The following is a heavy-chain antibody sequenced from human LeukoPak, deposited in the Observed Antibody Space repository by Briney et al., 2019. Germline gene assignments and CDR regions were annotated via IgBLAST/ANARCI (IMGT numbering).Heavy chain of an antibody. CDR2: ISWNSGSI. J-gene: IGHJ5*02. V-gene: IGHV3-9*01. Sequence: PGGSLRLSCAASGFTFDDYAMHWVRQAPGEGLEWVSGISWNSGSIGYADSVKGRFTISRDNAKNSLYLQMNSLRAEDTAVYYCARGADTGYSSDSWGQGTLVTVSS. CDR1: GFTFDDYA. D-gene: IGHD6-19*01. CDR3: ARGADTGYSSDS.